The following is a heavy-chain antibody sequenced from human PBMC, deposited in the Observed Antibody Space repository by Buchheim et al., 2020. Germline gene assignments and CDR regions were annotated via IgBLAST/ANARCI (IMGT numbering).Heavy chain of an antibody. J-gene: IGHJ4*02. CDR1: GFSFINYG. CDR3: AKDGHCSGGSCYPNHFDY. D-gene: IGHD2-15*01. CDR2: ISNDGSNK. Sequence: QVQLVESGGGVVQPGRSLRLSCAASGFSFINYGMHWVRQAPGKGLEWVAFISNDGSNKYYADSVKGRFTISRDISENTLYLQMNSLRAEDTAVYYCAKDGHCSGGSCYPNHFDYWGQGT. V-gene: IGHV3-30*18.